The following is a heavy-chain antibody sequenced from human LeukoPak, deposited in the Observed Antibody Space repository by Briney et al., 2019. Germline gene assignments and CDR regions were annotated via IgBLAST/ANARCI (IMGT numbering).Heavy chain of an antibody. CDR2: IKQDGSEK. CDR3: ARVSYDFWSGYYSVDY. V-gene: IGHV3-7*01. D-gene: IGHD3-3*01. Sequence: GGSLRLSCAASGFTFSSYGMHWVRQAPGKGLEWVANIKQDGSEKYYVDSVKGRFTISRDNAKNSLYLQMNSLRAEDTAVYYCARVSYDFWSGYYSVDYWGQGTLVTVSS. J-gene: IGHJ4*02. CDR1: GFTFSSYG.